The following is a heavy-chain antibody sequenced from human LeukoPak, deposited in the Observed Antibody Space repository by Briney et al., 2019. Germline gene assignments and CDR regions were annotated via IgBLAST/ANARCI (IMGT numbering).Heavy chain of an antibody. CDR2: ISGSGGST. CDR3: AKGEAMVPRYFDY. CDR1: GFTFSSYA. V-gene: IGHV3-23*01. J-gene: IGHJ4*02. D-gene: IGHD3-10*01. Sequence: TGGSLRLSCAASGFTFSSYAMSWVHQAPGKGLEWVSAISGSGGSTYYADSVKGRFTISRDNSKNTLYLQMNSLRAEDTAVYYCAKGEAMVPRYFDYWGQGTLVTVSS.